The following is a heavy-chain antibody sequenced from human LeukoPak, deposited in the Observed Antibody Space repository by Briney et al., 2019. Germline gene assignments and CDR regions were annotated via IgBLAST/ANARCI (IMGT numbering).Heavy chain of an antibody. D-gene: IGHD6-19*01. CDR3: ARDRLSSGWYLEDAFDI. V-gene: IGHV4-4*07. Sequence: PSETLSLTCTVSGGSFSSYYWSWIRQPAGKGLGWIGRIYTSGSTNNNPSLKSRVTMSVDTSKNQFSLKLSSVTAADTAVYYCARDRLSSGWYLEDAFDIWGQGTMVTVSS. J-gene: IGHJ3*02. CDR2: IYTSGST. CDR1: GGSFSSYY.